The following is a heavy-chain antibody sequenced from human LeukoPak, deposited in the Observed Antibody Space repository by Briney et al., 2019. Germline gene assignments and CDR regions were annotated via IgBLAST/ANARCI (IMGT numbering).Heavy chain of an antibody. CDR2: IIPIFGTA. V-gene: IGHV1-69*05. CDR1: GGTFSSYA. J-gene: IGHJ4*02. CDR3: AREHSGSYSQPLDYFDY. Sequence: SVKVSCKASGGTFSSYAISWVRQAPGQGLEWMGGIIPIFGTANYAQKFQGRVTITTDESTSTAYMELSSLRSEDTAVYYCAREHSGSYSQPLDYFDYWGQGTLVTVSS. D-gene: IGHD1-26*01.